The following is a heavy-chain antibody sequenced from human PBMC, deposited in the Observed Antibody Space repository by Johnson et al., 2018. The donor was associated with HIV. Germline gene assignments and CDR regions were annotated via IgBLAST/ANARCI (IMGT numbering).Heavy chain of an antibody. J-gene: IGHJ3*02. CDR1: GFTFNSYG. V-gene: IGHV3-7*01. CDR2: IKQDGSEK. Sequence: MQLVESGGGVVQAGRSLRLSCAASGFTFNSYGMHWVRQAPGKGLEWVANIKQDGSEKYYVDSVKGRFTISRDNAKNSLYLQMNSLRAEDTAVYYCARVLRLPRLGAFDIWGQGTMVTVSS. CDR3: ARVLRLPRLGAFDI. D-gene: IGHD5-12*01.